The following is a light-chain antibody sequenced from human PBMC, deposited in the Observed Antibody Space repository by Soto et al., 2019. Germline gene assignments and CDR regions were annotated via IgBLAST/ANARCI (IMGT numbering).Light chain of an antibody. Sequence: QSVLTQPASVSGSPGQSITLSCTGTSSDIGGYDYVSWYQRYPGKAPKLIIYDVNNRPSGVSNRFSGSKSGNTASLTISGLQAEDEDDYYCTSYASGSYHVVFGGGTKLTVL. V-gene: IGLV2-14*01. CDR3: TSYASGSYHVV. CDR1: SSDIGGYDY. J-gene: IGLJ2*01. CDR2: DVN.